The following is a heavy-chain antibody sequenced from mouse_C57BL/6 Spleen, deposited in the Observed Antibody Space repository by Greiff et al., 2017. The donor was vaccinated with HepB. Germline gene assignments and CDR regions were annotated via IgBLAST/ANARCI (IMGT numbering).Heavy chain of an antibody. D-gene: IGHD2-12*01. V-gene: IGHV5-17*01. J-gene: IGHJ4*01. CDR1: GFTLSDYG. CDR2: ISSASSTT. CDR3: ARGGYSSGMDY. Sequence: DVMLVESGGGLVKPGGSLKLSCAASGFTLSDYGMHWVRQAPEKGLEWVPYISSASSTTYYADTVKGRFTISRDNAKNTLFLQMTSLRSEDTAMYYCARGGYSSGMDYWGQGTSVTVSS.